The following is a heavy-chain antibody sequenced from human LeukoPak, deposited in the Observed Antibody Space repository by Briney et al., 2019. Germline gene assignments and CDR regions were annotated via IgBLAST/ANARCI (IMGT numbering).Heavy chain of an antibody. CDR2: INTNTGNP. CDR3: ARDTTGYSGSYLENNFDY. V-gene: IGHV7-4-1*02. CDR1: GYTFTSYA. D-gene: IGHD1-26*01. Sequence: GASVNVSYKASGYTFTSYAMNWVRQAPGQGLEWMGWINTNTGNPTYAQGFTGRFVFSFDTSVSTAYLQISSLKAEDTAVYYCARDTTGYSGSYLENNFDYWGQGTLVTVSS. J-gene: IGHJ4*02.